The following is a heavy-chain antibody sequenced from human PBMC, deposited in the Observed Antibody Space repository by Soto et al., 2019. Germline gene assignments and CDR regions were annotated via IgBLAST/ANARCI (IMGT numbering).Heavy chain of an antibody. Sequence: LSLTCTVSGGSVSSGSYYWSWIRQAPGKGLEWVSYISSSGSTIYYADSVKGRFTISRDNAKNSLYLQMNSLRAEDTAVYYCARDRGPRYYDILTGYSSYYYGMDVWGQGTTVTVSS. D-gene: IGHD3-9*01. CDR3: ARDRGPRYYDILTGYSSYYYGMDV. V-gene: IGHV3-11*01. CDR2: ISSSGSTI. J-gene: IGHJ6*02. CDR1: GGSVSSGSYY.